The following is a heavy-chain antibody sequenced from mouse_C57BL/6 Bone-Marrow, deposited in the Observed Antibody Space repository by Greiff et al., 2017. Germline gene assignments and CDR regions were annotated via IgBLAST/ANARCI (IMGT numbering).Heavy chain of an antibody. CDR1: GYTFTSYG. Sequence: QVQLQQSGAELARPGASVKLSCKASGYTFTSYGISWVKQRTGQGLEWIGEIYPRSGNTYYTEKFKGKATLTADKSSSTAYMELRRLTSEDSAVYFCARGVLRRYYYAMEGWGKGTSVTGSA. J-gene: IGHJ4*01. D-gene: IGHD1-2*01. CDR3: ARGVLRRYYYAMEG. V-gene: IGHV1-81*01. CDR2: IYPRSGNT.